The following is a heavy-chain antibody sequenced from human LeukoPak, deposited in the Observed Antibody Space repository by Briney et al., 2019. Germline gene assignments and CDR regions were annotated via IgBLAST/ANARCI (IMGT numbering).Heavy chain of an antibody. CDR2: IYYSGST. V-gene: IGHV4-59*08. CDR1: GGSISSYY. Sequence: KTSETLSLTCTVSGGSISSYYWSWIRQPPGKGLEWIGYIYYSGSTNYNPSLKSRVTISVDTSKNQFSLKLSSVTAADTAVYYCARQGRYDIFTLDYWGQGTLVTVSS. J-gene: IGHJ4*02. D-gene: IGHD3-9*01. CDR3: ARQGRYDIFTLDY.